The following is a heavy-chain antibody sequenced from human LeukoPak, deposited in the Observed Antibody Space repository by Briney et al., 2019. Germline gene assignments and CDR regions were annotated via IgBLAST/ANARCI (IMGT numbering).Heavy chain of an antibody. V-gene: IGHV3-66*01. CDR3: ASVRRGSGHYYYYGMDV. J-gene: IGHJ6*02. D-gene: IGHD2-15*01. CDR1: GFTISSNY. Sequence: PGGSLRLSCAASGFTISSNYMSWVRQAPGKGLEWVSVIYSGGSTYYADSVKGRFTISRDNSKNTLYLQMNSLRAEDTAVYYCASVRRGSGHYYYYGMDVWGQGTTVTVSS. CDR2: IYSGGST.